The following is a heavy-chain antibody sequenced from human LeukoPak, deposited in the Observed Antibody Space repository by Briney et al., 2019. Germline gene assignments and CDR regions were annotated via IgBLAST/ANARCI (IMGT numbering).Heavy chain of an antibody. D-gene: IGHD6-13*01. J-gene: IGHJ1*01. CDR3: AKDGLANIAAAGYFQD. Sequence: GGSLRLSCAASGFTFSSYAMSWVRQAPGKELEWVSAISGSGGSTYYADSVKGRFTISRDNSKNTLYLQMNSLRAEDTAVYYCAKDGLANIAAAGYFQDWGQGTLVTVSS. V-gene: IGHV3-23*01. CDR1: GFTFSSYA. CDR2: ISGSGGST.